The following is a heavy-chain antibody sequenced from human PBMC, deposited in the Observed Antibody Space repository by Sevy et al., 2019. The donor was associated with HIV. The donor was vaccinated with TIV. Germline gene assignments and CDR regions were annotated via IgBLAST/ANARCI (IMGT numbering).Heavy chain of an antibody. J-gene: IGHJ6*02. D-gene: IGHD3-3*01. CDR1: GFTFSSYA. CDR3: ARGPDPGRFLEWLLFEPYGMDV. CDR2: ISYDGSNK. V-gene: IGHV3-30-3*01. Sequence: GGSLRLSCAASGFTFSSYAMHWVRQAPGKGLEWVAVISYDGSNKYYADSVKGRFTISRDNSKNTLYLQMNSLRAEDTGVYYGARGPDPGRFLEWLLFEPYGMDVWGQGTTVTVSS.